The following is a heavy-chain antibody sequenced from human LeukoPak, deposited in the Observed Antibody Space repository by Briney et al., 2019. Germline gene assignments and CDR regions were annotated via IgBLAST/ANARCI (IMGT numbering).Heavy chain of an antibody. D-gene: IGHD3-22*01. Sequence: SETLSLTCAVYGGSFSGYYWSWVRQPPGKGLEWIGEINHSGSTNYNPSLKSRVTISVDTSKNQISLKLSSVTAADTAVYYCARVPLRFYDRMRGKYFDYWGQGTLVTVSS. J-gene: IGHJ4*02. CDR3: ARVPLRFYDRMRGKYFDY. CDR2: INHSGST. V-gene: IGHV4-34*01. CDR1: GGSFSGYY.